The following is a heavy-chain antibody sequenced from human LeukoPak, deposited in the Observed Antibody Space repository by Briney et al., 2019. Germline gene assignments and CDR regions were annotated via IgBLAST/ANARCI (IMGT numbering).Heavy chain of an antibody. J-gene: IGHJ4*02. Sequence: GGPLRLSCAASGFTFSSYAMSWVRQAPGKGLEWVSAISGSGGSTYYADSVKGRFTISRDNSKNTLYLQMNSLRAEDTAVYYCAKDSEGVGSSWYGYFDYWGQGTLVTVSS. CDR2: ISGSGGST. V-gene: IGHV3-23*01. CDR3: AKDSEGVGSSWYGYFDY. D-gene: IGHD6-13*01. CDR1: GFTFSSYA.